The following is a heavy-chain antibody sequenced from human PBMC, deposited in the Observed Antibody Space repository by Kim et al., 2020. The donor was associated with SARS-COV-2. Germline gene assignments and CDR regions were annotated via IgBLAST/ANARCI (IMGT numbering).Heavy chain of an antibody. D-gene: IGHD1-26*01. CDR2: ISWVGTTT. CDR3: TRGVTNSGFDF. J-gene: IGHJ5*01. CDR1: GFTFSTSP. V-gene: IGHV3-23*01. Sequence: GGSLRLSCVASGFTFSTSPMGWVRQAPGKGLEWVSRISWVGTTTYYADSVKGRVTISSDNSKNTLYLHMNSLRVEDTAVYYCTRGVTNSGFDFWGQGTQVTVSS.